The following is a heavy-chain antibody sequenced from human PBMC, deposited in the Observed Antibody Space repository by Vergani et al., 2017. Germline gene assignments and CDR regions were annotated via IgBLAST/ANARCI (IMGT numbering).Heavy chain of an antibody. D-gene: IGHD2-2*01. CDR1: GFTFSNFW. CDR3: ARDDVIVPAVREFFDY. J-gene: IGHJ4*02. CDR2: IKQDGREK. V-gene: IGHV3-7*01. Sequence: EVQLVESGGGLVQPGGSLRLSCAASGFTFSNFWMSWVRQAPGKGLEWVANIKQDGREKYYVDSVKDRFTISRDNAKNSLYLQMNSLRAEYTAVYYCARDDVIVPAVREFFDYWGQGTLVIVSS.